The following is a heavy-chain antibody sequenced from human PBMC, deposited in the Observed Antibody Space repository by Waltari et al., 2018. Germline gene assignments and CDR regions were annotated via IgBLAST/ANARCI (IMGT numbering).Heavy chain of an antibody. Sequence: QVQLVQSGAEVQKPGASVKVSCHASVYTFTRYGISWVRPAPGQGLEWIGWISAYNGNTNYAQKLQGRVTMTTDTSTRTAYMELRSRRSDDTAVYYGAVLQGEGVGATLYYFDYWGQGTLVTVSS. CDR1: VYTFTRYG. CDR2: ISAYNGNT. V-gene: IGHV1-18*01. CDR3: AVLQGEGVGATLYYFDY. D-gene: IGHD1-26*01. J-gene: IGHJ4*02.